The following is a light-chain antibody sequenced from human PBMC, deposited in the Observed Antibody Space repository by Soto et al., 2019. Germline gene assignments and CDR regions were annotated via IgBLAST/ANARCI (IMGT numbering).Light chain of an antibody. Sequence: EIVLTQSPGTLSLSPGERATLSCRASQSVSNNYLAWYQQKPGQAPRLLIYGASSRATGVPDRFSGSGSGTDFTLTISRLEPEDFAVYYCQQYGNSPLTLGGGTKVDIK. CDR1: QSVSNNY. V-gene: IGKV3-20*01. CDR3: QQYGNSPLT. CDR2: GAS. J-gene: IGKJ4*01.